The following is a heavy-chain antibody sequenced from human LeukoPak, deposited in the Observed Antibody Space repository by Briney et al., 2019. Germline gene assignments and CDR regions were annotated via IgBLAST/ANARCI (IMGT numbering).Heavy chain of an antibody. D-gene: IGHD3-10*02. CDR2: ICNDGEPK. V-gene: IGHV3-64*01. J-gene: IGHJ4*02. CDR3: AEDGANVRGWGDIDY. Sequence: GGTLRLSCTASGFSFSDFGMFWVRQAPGKGLEYVSAICNDGEPKYYIHSVKDRFIVSRDNSRNMMFLQMGSLRPEDRAVYYGAEDGANVRGWGDIDYWGQGTLVTVSS. CDR1: GFSFSDFG.